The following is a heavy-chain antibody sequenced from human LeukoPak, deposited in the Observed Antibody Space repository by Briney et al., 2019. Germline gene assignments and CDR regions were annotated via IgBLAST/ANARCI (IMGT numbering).Heavy chain of an antibody. CDR2: ISSSGSTM. CDR1: GFTFSDYY. J-gene: IGHJ4*02. Sequence: GGSLRLSCAASGFTFSDYYMSWIRQAPGKGLEWGSYISSSGSTMYYADSVKGRFTISRDNAKNSLYLQMNSLRADDTAVYYCANFWSGYSPFDYWGQGTLVTVSS. D-gene: IGHD3-3*01. V-gene: IGHV3-11*04. CDR3: ANFWSGYSPFDY.